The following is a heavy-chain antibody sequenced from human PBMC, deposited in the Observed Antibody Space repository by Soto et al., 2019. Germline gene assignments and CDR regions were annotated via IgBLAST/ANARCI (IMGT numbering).Heavy chain of an antibody. Sequence: EVQLVESGGGLVQPGGSLRLSCAASGFTFSSYAMHWVRQAPGKGLEYVSAISSNGGSTYYANSVKGRFTISRDNSKNTLYLQMGSLRAEDMAVYYCVRGGRNMTTVTTHYYYYYYMDVWGKGTTVTVSS. V-gene: IGHV3-64*01. CDR3: VRGGRNMTTVTTHYYYYYYMDV. D-gene: IGHD4-4*01. J-gene: IGHJ6*03. CDR2: ISSNGGST. CDR1: GFTFSSYA.